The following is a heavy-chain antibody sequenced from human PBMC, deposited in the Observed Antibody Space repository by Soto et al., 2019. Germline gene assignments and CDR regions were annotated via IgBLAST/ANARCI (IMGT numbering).Heavy chain of an antibody. J-gene: IGHJ6*02. D-gene: IGHD2-8*01. CDR1: GFSFNFYA. CDR3: ARAPDIVLIRAYYYYGMDV. Sequence: QVHLVESGGGVVQPGRALRISCAATGFSFNFYAMHWVRQAPGKGLEWVAVISYDGSNKYYADSVKGRFTISRDNSKNTLYVQMNSLRPEDSAVYYCARAPDIVLIRAYYYYGMDVWGQGTTVTVSS. V-gene: IGHV3-30-3*01. CDR2: ISYDGSNK.